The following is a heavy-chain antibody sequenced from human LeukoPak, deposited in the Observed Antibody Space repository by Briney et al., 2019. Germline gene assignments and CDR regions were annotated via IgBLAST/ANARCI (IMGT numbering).Heavy chain of an antibody. V-gene: IGHV3-53*01. CDR2: IYSGGST. CDR1: GFTVSSNY. CDR3: ARVVEDSSGYPLDY. J-gene: IGHJ4*02. D-gene: IGHD3-22*01. Sequence: GGSLRLSCAASGFTVSSNYMSWVRQARGKGLEWVSVIYSGGSTYYADSVKGRFTISRDNSKNTLYLQMNSLRAEDTAVYYCARVVEDSSGYPLDYWGQGTLVTVSS.